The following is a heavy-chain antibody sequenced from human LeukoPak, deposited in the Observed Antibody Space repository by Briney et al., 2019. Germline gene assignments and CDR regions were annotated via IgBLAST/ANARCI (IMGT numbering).Heavy chain of an antibody. CDR1: GFTFSSYA. CDR2: ISGSGGST. CDR3: AKQGDIVVVVANNWYFDL. Sequence: GGCLRLSCAASGFTFSSYAMSWVRQAPGKGLEWVSAISGSGGSTYYADSVKGRFTVSRDNSKNTLYLQMNSLRAEDTAVYYCAKQGDIVVVVANNWYFDLWGRGTLVTVSS. D-gene: IGHD2-15*01. V-gene: IGHV3-23*01. J-gene: IGHJ2*01.